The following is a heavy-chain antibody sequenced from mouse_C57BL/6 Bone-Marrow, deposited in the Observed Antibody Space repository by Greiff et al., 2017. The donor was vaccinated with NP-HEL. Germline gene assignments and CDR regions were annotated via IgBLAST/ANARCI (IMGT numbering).Heavy chain of an antibody. J-gene: IGHJ1*03. CDR2: ISNLAYSI. CDR3: ARHPYGSSYWYFDV. CDR1: GFTFSDYG. Sequence: EVKLMESGGGLVQPGGSLKLSCAASGFTFSDYGMAWVRQAPRKGPEWVAFISNLAYSIYYADTVTGRFTISRENAKNTLYLEMSSLRSEDTAMYYCARHPYGSSYWYFDVWGTGTTVTVSS. V-gene: IGHV5-15*01. D-gene: IGHD1-1*01.